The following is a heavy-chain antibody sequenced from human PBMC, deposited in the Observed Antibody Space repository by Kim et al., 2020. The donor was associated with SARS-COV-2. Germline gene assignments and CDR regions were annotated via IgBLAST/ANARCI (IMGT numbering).Heavy chain of an antibody. D-gene: IGHD5-12*01. Sequence: GGSLRLSCAASGFTFSSYGMHWVCQAPGKGLEWVAVISYDGSNKYYADSVKGRFTISRDNSKNTLYLQMNSLRAEDTAVYYCAKDLSYVDIVATIRDYWGQGTLVTVSS. V-gene: IGHV3-30*18. CDR1: GFTFSSYG. J-gene: IGHJ4*02. CDR3: AKDLSYVDIVATIRDY. CDR2: ISYDGSNK.